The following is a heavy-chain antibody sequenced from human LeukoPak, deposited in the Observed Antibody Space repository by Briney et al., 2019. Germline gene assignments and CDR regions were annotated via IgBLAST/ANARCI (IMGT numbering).Heavy chain of an antibody. CDR1: GGSISGYY. CDR2: VYYSGST. Sequence: KPSETLSLTCTVSGGSISGYYWSWIRQPPGGGLEWIGFVYYSGSTKYNPSLKSRVTISVDTSKNQFSLKLTSVTAADTAVYYCARYGSGSYSDDHFQHWGQGTLVTVSA. D-gene: IGHD3-10*01. J-gene: IGHJ1*01. CDR3: ARYGSGSYSDDHFQH. V-gene: IGHV4-59*08.